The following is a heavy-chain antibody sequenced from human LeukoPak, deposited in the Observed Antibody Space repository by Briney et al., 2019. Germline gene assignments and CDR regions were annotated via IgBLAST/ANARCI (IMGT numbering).Heavy chain of an antibody. CDR2: ISSSSSTI. CDR3: ARDLTIFGVVTSGYMDV. D-gene: IGHD3-3*01. Sequence: PGGSLRLSCAASGFTFSSYSMNWVRQAPGKGLEWVSYISSSSSTIYYADSVKGRFTISRDNAKNSLYLQMNSLGAEDTAVYYCARDLTIFGVVTSGYMDVWGKGTTVTVSS. V-gene: IGHV3-48*01. J-gene: IGHJ6*03. CDR1: GFTFSSYS.